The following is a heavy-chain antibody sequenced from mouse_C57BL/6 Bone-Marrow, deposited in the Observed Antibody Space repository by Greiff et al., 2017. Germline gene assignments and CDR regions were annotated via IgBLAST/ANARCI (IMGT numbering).Heavy chain of an antibody. V-gene: IGHV1-9*01. CDR1: GYTFTGYW. D-gene: IGHD1-1*01. CDR2: ILPGSGST. J-gene: IGHJ4*01. Sequence: QVQLKESGAELMKPGASVKLSCKATGYTFTGYWIEWVKQRPGHGLEWIGEILPGSGSTNYNEKFKGKATFTADTSSNTAYMQLSSLTTEDSAIYYCARRDYYDSSYDYAMDYWGQGTSVTVSS. CDR3: ARRDYYDSSYDYAMDY.